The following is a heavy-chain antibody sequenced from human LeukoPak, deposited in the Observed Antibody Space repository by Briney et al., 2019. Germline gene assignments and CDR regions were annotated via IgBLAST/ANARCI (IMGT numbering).Heavy chain of an antibody. CDR1: GGSFSGYY. Sequence: SETLSLTCAVYGGSFSGYYWSWIRQPPGKGLEWIGEINHSGSTNYNPSLKSRVTISVDTSKNQFSLKLSSVTAADTAVCYCARQTRYCSSTSCYYYYYYYMDVWGKGTTVTISS. J-gene: IGHJ6*03. V-gene: IGHV4-34*01. D-gene: IGHD2-2*01. CDR3: ARQTRYCSSTSCYYYYYYYMDV. CDR2: INHSGST.